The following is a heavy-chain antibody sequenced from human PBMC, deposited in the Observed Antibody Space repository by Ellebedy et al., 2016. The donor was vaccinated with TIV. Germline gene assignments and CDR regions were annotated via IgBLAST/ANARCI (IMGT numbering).Heavy chain of an antibody. CDR1: GYTFTGYY. J-gene: IGHJ5*02. CDR3: ANWGPSVS. V-gene: IGHV1-2*02. Sequence: ASVKVSCXTTGYTFTGYYMHWVRQAPGQGLEWMGWINPNSGGADYIEKFQGRVTMTRDTSISTAYMELSRLSSDDTAIYYCANWGPSVSWGQGTPVTVSS. CDR2: INPNSGGA. D-gene: IGHD3-16*01.